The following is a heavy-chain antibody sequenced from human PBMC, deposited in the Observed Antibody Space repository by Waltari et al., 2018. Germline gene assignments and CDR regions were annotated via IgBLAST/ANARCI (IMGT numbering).Heavy chain of an antibody. CDR3: ARGHRYYDSSGGI. CDR1: GGSFSGYY. Sequence: QVQLQQWGAGLLKPSETLSLTCAVYGGSFSGYYWSWIRQPPGKGLEWIGEIKHSGSTNYNPSLKSRVTISVDTSKNQFSLKLSSVTAADTAVYYCARGHRYYDSSGGIWGQGTMVTVSS. J-gene: IGHJ3*02. CDR2: IKHSGST. V-gene: IGHV4-34*01. D-gene: IGHD3-22*01.